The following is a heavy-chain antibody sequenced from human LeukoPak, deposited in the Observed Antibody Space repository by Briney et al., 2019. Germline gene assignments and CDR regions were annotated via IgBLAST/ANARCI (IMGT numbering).Heavy chain of an antibody. CDR1: GFTFSSYS. CDR2: ISSSSSYI. CDR3: AREDLVYDSSGFCYFDY. D-gene: IGHD3-22*01. V-gene: IGHV3-21*01. Sequence: GGSLRLSCAASGFTFSSYSMNWVRQAPGKGLEWVSSISSSSSYIYYADSVKGRFTISRDNAKNSLYLQMNSLRAEDTAVYYCAREDLVYDSSGFCYFDYWGQGTLVTVSS. J-gene: IGHJ4*02.